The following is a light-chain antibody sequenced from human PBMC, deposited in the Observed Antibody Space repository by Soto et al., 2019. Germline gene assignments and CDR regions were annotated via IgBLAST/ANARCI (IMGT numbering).Light chain of an antibody. Sequence: QSDLTQPASVSGSPGQSITISCTGTSSDVGGYNYVSWYQQHPGKAPKLMIYEVSNRPSGVSNRFSGSKSGNTASLTISGLQAEDEADYYCSSYTSSSTLGVFGGGTKVTVL. CDR3: SSYTSSSTLGV. CDR2: EVS. V-gene: IGLV2-14*01. J-gene: IGLJ3*02. CDR1: SSDVGGYNY.